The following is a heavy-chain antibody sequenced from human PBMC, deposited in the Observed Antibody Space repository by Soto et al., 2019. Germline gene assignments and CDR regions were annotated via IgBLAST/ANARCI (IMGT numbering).Heavy chain of an antibody. D-gene: IGHD5-12*01. J-gene: IGHJ3*02. V-gene: IGHV4-38-2*01. CDR2: TYHSGST. CDR1: GYSISSGYY. CDR3: ASATSPGNRNAFDI. Sequence: SETLSLTCAVSGYSISSGYYWGWIRQPPGKGLEWIGSTYHSGSTYYNPSLKSRVTISVDTSKNQFSLKLSSVTAADTAVYYCASATSPGNRNAFDIWGQGTMVTVSS.